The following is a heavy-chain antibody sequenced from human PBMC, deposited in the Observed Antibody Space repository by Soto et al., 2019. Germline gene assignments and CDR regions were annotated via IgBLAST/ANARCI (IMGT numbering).Heavy chain of an antibody. J-gene: IGHJ4*02. Sequence: QVQLQESGQGLVKPSQTLSLTCTVSGGSISSGGYYWSWIRQHPGKGLEWIGYIYYSGSTYYTPYLKSRVTISVDTSKNQFALKLSSVTAADTAVYYCARDDPGSGSPHFDYWGQGTLVTVST. D-gene: IGHD3-10*01. V-gene: IGHV4-31*03. CDR2: IYYSGST. CDR1: GGSISSGGYY. CDR3: ARDDPGSGSPHFDY.